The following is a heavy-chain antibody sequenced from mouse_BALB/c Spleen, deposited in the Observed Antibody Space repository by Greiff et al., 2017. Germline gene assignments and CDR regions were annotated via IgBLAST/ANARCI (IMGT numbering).Heavy chain of an antibody. CDR1: GYTFTSYY. CDR3: ARSGTGKDFDY. D-gene: IGHD4-1*01. V-gene: IGHV1S56*01. J-gene: IGHJ2*01. Sequence: QVQLQQSGPELVKPGASVRISCKASGYTFTSYYIHWVKQRPGQGLEWIGWIYPGNVNTKYNEKFKGKATLTADKSSSTAYMQLSSLTSEDSAVYFCARSGTGKDFDYWGQGTTLTVSS. CDR2: IYPGNVNT.